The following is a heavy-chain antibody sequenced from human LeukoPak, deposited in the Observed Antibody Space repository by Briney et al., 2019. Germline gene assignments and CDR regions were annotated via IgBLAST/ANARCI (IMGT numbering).Heavy chain of an antibody. CDR1: GYIFTGYY. CDR3: ARWFVVPAAGEGYAFDI. J-gene: IGHJ3*02. Sequence: ASVKVSCKASGYIFTGYYMHWVRQAPGQGLEWMGWINPNSGGTNSAQKFQGRVTMTRDTSVSTAYMELSRLTSDDTAVYYCARWFVVPAAGEGYAFDIWGQGTMVTVSA. CDR2: INPNSGGT. V-gene: IGHV1-2*02. D-gene: IGHD2-2*01.